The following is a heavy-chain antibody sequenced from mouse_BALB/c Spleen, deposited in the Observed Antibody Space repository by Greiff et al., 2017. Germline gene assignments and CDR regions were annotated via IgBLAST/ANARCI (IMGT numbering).Heavy chain of an antibody. J-gene: IGHJ2*01. CDR1: GDSITSGY. V-gene: IGHV3-8*02. D-gene: IGHD1-1*01. CDR3: ARKGIYYGSSDYFDY. CDR2: ISYSGST. Sequence: EVKVVESGPSLVKPSQTLSLTCSVTGDSITSGYWNWIRKFPGNKLEYMGYISYSGSTYYNPSLKSRISITRDTSKNQYYLQLNSVTTEDTATYYCARKGIYYGSSDYFDYWGQGTTLTVSS.